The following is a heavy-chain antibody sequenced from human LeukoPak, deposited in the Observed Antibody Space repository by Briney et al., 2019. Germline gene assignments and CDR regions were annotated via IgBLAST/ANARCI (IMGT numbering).Heavy chain of an antibody. D-gene: IGHD6-13*01. CDR2: IYTSGST. V-gene: IGHV4-4*07. Sequence: SETLSLTCTVSGGSISSYYWSWIRQPAGKGLEWIGRIYTSGSTNYNPSLKSRVTMSVDTSKDQFSLKLSSVTAADTAVYYCARDLTHSSSKDYWGQGTLVTVSS. CDR3: ARDLTHSSSKDY. CDR1: GGSISSYY. J-gene: IGHJ4*02.